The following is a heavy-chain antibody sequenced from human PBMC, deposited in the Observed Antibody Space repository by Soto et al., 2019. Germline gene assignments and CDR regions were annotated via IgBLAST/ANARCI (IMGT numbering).Heavy chain of an antibody. V-gene: IGHV4-39*01. CDR1: GGSISSSSYY. Sequence: PSETLSLTCTVSGGSISSSSYYWGWIRQPPGKGLEWIGSIYYSGSTYYNPSLKSRVTISVDTSENQFSLKLSSVTAADTAVYYCARTTVTILHVCLDGWGKGTTVTVSS. D-gene: IGHD4-17*01. CDR2: IYYSGST. J-gene: IGHJ6*04. CDR3: ARTTVTILHVCLDG.